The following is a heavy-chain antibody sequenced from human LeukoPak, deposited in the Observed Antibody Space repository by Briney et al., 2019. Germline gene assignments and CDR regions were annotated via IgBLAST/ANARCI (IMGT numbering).Heavy chain of an antibody. CDR2: IYYSGST. CDR1: GGSISSSSYY. D-gene: IGHD1-26*01. V-gene: IGHV4-39*07. J-gene: IGHJ4*02. CDR3: ARDLSYPRNRYYFDY. Sequence: SETLSLTCTVSGGSISSSSYYWGWIRQPPGKELEWIGSIYYSGSTYYNPSLKSRVTISVDTSKNQFSLKLSSVTAADTAVYYCARDLSYPRNRYYFDYWGQGTLVTVSS.